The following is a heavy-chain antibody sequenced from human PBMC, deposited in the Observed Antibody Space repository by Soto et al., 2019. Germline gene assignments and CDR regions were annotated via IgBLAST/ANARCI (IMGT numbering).Heavy chain of an antibody. Sequence: PGGSLRLSCAASGFTFSSYWMSWVRQAPGKGLEWVANIKQDGSEKYYVDSVKSRFTISRDNAKNSLYLQMNSLRAEDTAVYYCARDPRFSIAVDGNYYYYYGMDVWGQGTTVTVSS. D-gene: IGHD6-19*01. CDR3: ARDPRFSIAVDGNYYYYYGMDV. CDR2: IKQDGSEK. CDR1: GFTFSSYW. J-gene: IGHJ6*02. V-gene: IGHV3-7*01.